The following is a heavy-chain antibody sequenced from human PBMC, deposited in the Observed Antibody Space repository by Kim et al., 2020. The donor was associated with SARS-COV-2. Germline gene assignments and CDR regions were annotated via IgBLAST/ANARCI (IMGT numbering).Heavy chain of an antibody. CDR3: ATSITAAGPFDY. V-gene: IGHV4-31*03. CDR1: GGSISSGGYY. CDR2: IYYSGST. D-gene: IGHD6-13*01. Sequence: SETLSLTCTVSGGSISSGGYYWSWIRQHPGKGLEWIGYIYYSGSTYYNPSLKSRVTISVDTSKNQFSLKLSSVTAADTAVYYCATSITAAGPFDYWGQGTLVTVSS. J-gene: IGHJ4*02.